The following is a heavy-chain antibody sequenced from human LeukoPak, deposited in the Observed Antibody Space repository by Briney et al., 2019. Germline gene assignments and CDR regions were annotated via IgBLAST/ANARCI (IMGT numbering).Heavy chain of an antibody. CDR1: GFTFDDYA. V-gene: IGHV3-9*01. CDR2: ISWNSGSI. Sequence: GRSLRLSCAASGFTFDDYAMHWLRHAPGKGLEWVSGISWNSGSIVYADSVKGRFTISRDNAKNSLYLQMNSLRAEDTAVYYCARGLSITMVRGVITDYFDYWGQGTLVTVSS. D-gene: IGHD3-10*01. CDR3: ARGLSITMVRGVITDYFDY. J-gene: IGHJ4*02.